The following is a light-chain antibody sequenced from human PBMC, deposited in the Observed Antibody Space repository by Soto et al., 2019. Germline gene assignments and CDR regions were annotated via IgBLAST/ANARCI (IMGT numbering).Light chain of an antibody. CDR2: RAS. J-gene: IGKJ1*01. V-gene: IGKV1-39*01. CDR1: QNIEIY. CDR3: QQSFGRPT. Sequence: DIQMTQSPSSLSASVGDRVTITCRASQNIEIYLSWYQRQPGKAPKILIYRASTLQTGVPSRFSGSGSGTDFTLTINNLQPEDFAIYYCQQSFGRPTFAQGTKVQIK.